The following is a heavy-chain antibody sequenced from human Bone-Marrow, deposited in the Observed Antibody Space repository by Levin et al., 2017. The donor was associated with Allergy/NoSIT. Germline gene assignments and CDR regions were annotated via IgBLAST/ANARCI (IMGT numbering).Heavy chain of an antibody. Sequence: GGSLRLSCVASGFTFTYAMSWVRQAPGKGLEWVSAIGGSGGSTYYGDSAKGRFTISRDNSKNTLYLQMTSLRVEDTAVYYCAKDGPEMATIRGYFDYWGQGTLVTVSS. D-gene: IGHD5-24*01. CDR3: AKDGPEMATIRGYFDY. V-gene: IGHV3-23*01. J-gene: IGHJ4*02. CDR1: GFTFTYA. CDR2: IGGSGGST.